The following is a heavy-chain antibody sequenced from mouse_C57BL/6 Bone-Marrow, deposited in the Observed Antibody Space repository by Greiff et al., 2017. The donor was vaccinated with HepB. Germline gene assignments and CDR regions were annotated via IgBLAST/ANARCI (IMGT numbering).Heavy chain of an antibody. CDR3: ARGPPMAASMDY. V-gene: IGHV1-81*01. CDR2: IYPRSGNT. CDR1: GYTFTSYG. D-gene: IGHD3-3*01. Sequence: VNVVESGAELARPGASVKLSCKASGYTFTSYGISWVKQRTGQGLEWIGEIYPRSGNTYYNEKFKGKATLTADKSSSTAYMELRSLTSEDSAVYFCARGPPMAASMDYWGQGTSVTVSS. J-gene: IGHJ4*01.